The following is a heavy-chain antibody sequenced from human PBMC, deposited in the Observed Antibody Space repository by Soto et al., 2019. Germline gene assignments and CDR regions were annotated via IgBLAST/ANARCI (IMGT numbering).Heavy chain of an antibody. Sequence: QMQLVQSGPEVKKPGTSVKVSCKASGFTFSSSAVQWVRQARGQRLEWIGWIVVGSGNTNYAQKFQERVTITRDMSTSTAYMELSSLSSEDTAVYYCAAELSGWYANGVDVWGQGTTVTVSS. J-gene: IGHJ6*02. CDR3: AAELSGWYANGVDV. CDR1: GFTFSSSA. V-gene: IGHV1-58*01. CDR2: IVVGSGNT. D-gene: IGHD6-19*01.